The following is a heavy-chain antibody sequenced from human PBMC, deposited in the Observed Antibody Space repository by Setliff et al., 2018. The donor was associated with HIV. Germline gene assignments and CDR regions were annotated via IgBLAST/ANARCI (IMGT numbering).Heavy chain of an antibody. CDR3: ARVAGTTYYDYYHMDV. CDR2: IIPIYGVA. D-gene: IGHD4-17*01. CDR1: GYTFNGYF. V-gene: IGHV1-69*13. Sequence: GASVEVSCQASGYTFNGYFMHWVRQAPGQGLEWMGGIIPIYGVATYAQGFQDRVTITADESTTTAYMELSSLKSDDTAVYYCARVAGTTYYDYYHMDVWGEGSTVTVSS. J-gene: IGHJ6*03.